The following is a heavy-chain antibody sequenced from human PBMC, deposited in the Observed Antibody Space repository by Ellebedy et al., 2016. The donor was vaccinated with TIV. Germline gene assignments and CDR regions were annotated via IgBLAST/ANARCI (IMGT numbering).Heavy chain of an antibody. CDR1: VGSFNDYF. D-gene: IGHD5-24*01. CDR3: ATSRDGYKIDP. CDR2: IDHSGST. J-gene: IGHJ5*02. V-gene: IGHV4-34*01. Sequence: SETLSLTXAVYVGSFNDYFWTWIRQPPGKGLEWIGEIDHSGSTNSNPSLKSRVSMSLDTSTNQFSLRLNSVTAADTAVYYCATSRDGYKIDPWGQGTLVTVSS.